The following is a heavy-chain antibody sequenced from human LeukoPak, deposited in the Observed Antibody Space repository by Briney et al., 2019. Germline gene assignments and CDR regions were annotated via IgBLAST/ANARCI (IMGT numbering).Heavy chain of an antibody. CDR2: ISYDGSNK. V-gene: IGHV3-30*18. CDR3: AKFTAIAEASIDY. Sequence: GGSLRLSCAASGFTFSSYGMPWVRQAPGKGLRGVAVISYDGSNKYYADSVKGRFTISRDNSKNTLYLQMNSLRAEDTAVYYCAKFTAIAEASIDYWGQGTLVTVSS. CDR1: GFTFSSYG. D-gene: IGHD2-21*01. J-gene: IGHJ4*02.